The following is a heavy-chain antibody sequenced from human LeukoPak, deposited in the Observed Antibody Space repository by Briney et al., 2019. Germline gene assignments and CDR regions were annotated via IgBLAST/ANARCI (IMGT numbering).Heavy chain of an antibody. CDR2: INHSGST. J-gene: IGHJ6*03. V-gene: IGHV4-34*01. CDR3: ARSKYCSSTSCYGDYYYYMDV. Sequence: SETLSLTCAVYGGSFSGYYWSWIRQPPGKGLEWIGEINHSGSTNYNPSLKSRVTISVDTSKNQFSLKLSSVTAADTAVYYCARSKYCSSTSCYGDYYYYMDVWGKGTTVTVSS. D-gene: IGHD2-2*01. CDR1: GGSFSGYY.